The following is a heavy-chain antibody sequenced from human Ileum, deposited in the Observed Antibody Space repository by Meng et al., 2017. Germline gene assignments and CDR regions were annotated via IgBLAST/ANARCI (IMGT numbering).Heavy chain of an antibody. CDR2: IKITTDAGTP. Sequence: VESCRGCVSPGVSFRPCCAASGFTCSSTWMTWVREAPGKGLEWVGRIKITTDAGTPDYAAPVKGRFTISINDSKNTLYLQMNSLKTEDTAVYYCTTGKDYWGQGTLVTVSS. V-gene: IGHV3-15*01. CDR3: TTGKDY. J-gene: IGHJ4*02. CDR1: GFTCSSTW.